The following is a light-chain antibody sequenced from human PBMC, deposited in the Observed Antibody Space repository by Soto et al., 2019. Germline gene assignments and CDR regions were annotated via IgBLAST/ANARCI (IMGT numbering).Light chain of an antibody. V-gene: IGKV3-15*01. J-gene: IGKJ3*01. CDR2: GAS. CDR1: QSVSSN. CDR3: QQYNNRPLT. Sequence: VMTQSPATLSVSPGERATLSCRASQSVSSNLAWYQQKPGQAPRLLIYGASTRATGIPARFSGSGSGTEFTLTISSLQSEDFAVYYCQQYNNRPLTFGPGTKVDIK.